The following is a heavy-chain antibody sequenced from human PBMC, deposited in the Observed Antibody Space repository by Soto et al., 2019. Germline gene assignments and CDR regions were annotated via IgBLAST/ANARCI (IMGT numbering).Heavy chain of an antibody. V-gene: IGHV4-61*03. CDR1: VGSVSSETHF. CDR2: IYHSGIT. D-gene: IGHD3-3*01. CDR3: ARQDLSGTYYFES. J-gene: IGHJ4*02. Sequence: PSETLSLTCAFFVGSVSSETHFCSWIRQPPWKGLEWIGYIYHSGITNSNPSLKGRLTISVDKSTNHFSLSLASVTAADTAIYYCARQDLSGTYYFESWGQATPVSVS.